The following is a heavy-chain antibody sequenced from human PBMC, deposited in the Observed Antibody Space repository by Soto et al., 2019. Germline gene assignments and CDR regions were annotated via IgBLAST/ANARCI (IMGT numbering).Heavy chain of an antibody. D-gene: IGHD3-10*01. CDR1: GGALSNSA. CDR2: FTPIFGST. J-gene: IGHJ4*02. CDR3: ARGRVRGVKPARHSDS. Sequence: ASVKVSCKTSGGALSNSAINWVRQAPGQGLEWMGSFTPIFGSTFYAQNFQDRVTITADKSTGTAYIELSSLTSEDTAMYFCARGRVRGVKPARHSDSWGQGTLVTVST. V-gene: IGHV1-69*06.